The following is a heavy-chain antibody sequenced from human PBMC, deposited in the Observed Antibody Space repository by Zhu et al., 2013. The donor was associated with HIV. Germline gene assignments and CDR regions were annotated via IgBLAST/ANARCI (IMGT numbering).Heavy chain of an antibody. J-gene: IGHJ4*02. CDR2: IIPISGTT. Sequence: QVQLVQSGAEVKKPGSSVKVSCKASGGSFSSYSIGWVRQAPGQGLEWMGGIIPISGTTNQAQNFQGRVTMTADESTNTAYMEMSSLRSEDTAVYYCARRYGSGSYPDYWGQGTLVTVSS. CDR3: ARRYGSGSYPDY. CDR1: GGSFSSYS. V-gene: IGHV1-69*01. D-gene: IGHD3-10*01.